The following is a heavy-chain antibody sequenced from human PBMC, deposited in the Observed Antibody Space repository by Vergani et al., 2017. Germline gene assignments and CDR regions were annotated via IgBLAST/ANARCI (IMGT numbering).Heavy chain of an antibody. CDR1: GGSISSYY. Sequence: QVQLQESGPGLVKPSETLSLTCTVSGGSISSYYWSWIRQPPGKGLEWIGYIYYSGSTYYNPSLKSRVTISVDTSKNQFSLKLSAVTAADTAVYYCAREGPYSSSSEYYFDYWGQGTLVTVSS. D-gene: IGHD6-6*01. CDR2: IYYSGST. CDR3: AREGPYSSSSEYYFDY. V-gene: IGHV4-59*12. J-gene: IGHJ4*02.